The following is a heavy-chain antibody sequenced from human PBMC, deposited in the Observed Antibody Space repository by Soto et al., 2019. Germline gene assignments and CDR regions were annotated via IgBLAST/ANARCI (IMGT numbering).Heavy chain of an antibody. CDR2: TYYRSKWYN. D-gene: IGHD6-13*01. V-gene: IGHV6-1*01. CDR3: ARDPGYSSSWKKSYYYYGMDV. J-gene: IGHJ6*02. Sequence: QTLSLTCAISGDSVSSNSAAWNWIRQSPSRGLEWLGRTYYRSKWYNDYAVSVKSRITINPDTSKNQFSLQLNSVTPEDTAVYYCARDPGYSSSWKKSYYYYGMDVWGQGTTVTVSS. CDR1: GDSVSSNSAA.